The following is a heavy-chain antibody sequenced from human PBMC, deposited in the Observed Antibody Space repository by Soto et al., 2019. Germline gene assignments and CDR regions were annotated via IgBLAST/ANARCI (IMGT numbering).Heavy chain of an antibody. Sequence: QVQLHQWGAGLLKPSETLSLTCAVYGVSFSGYHWSWIRQPPGKGLEWIGEINHSGSISYNPSLKSRVTLSIDTSKKHFSLKLSSETAADTAVYYCARGPAVDVWGQGTTVNVSS. CDR1: GVSFSGYH. J-gene: IGHJ6*02. CDR3: ARGPAVDV. V-gene: IGHV4-34*01. CDR2: INHSGSI.